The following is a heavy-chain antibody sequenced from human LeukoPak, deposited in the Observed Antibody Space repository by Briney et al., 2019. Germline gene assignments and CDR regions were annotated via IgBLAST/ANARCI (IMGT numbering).Heavy chain of an antibody. D-gene: IGHD6-19*01. CDR2: ISISSAGT. CDR1: GFTFSNYA. J-gene: IGHJ4*02. V-gene: IGHV3-23*05. CDR3: AKKSITVPGTPYFDY. Sequence: GGSLRLSCAASGFTFSNYAMNWVRQAPGEGLQWVSSISISSAGTYYADSVKGRFTISRDDSTNTLYLQMTSLRADDTALYFCAKKSITVPGTPYFDYWGQGTLVTVSS.